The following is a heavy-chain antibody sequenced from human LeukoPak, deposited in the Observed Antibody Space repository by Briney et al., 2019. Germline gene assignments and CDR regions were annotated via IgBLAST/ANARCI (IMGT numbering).Heavy chain of an antibody. Sequence: ASVKVSCKASGNTFTSYAMHWVRQAPGQGLEWMGWINTNTGNPTFAQGFTGRFVFSLDTSVSTAYLQISSLKPEDTAVYYCADNDIAGGWKPWHLGQGTLGTGS. CDR1: GNTFTSYA. J-gene: IGHJ4*01. CDR2: INTNTGNP. V-gene: IGHV7-4-1*02. CDR3: ADNDIAGGWKPWH. D-gene: IGHD6-13*01.